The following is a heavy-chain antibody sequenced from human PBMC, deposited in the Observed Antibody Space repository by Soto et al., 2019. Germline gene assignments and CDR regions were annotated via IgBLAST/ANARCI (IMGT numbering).Heavy chain of an antibody. D-gene: IGHD3-22*01. CDR3: AGSLDISVIQYYFDY. Sequence: VKVSCKASGYIFTSYGISWVRQAPGQGLEWMGWISGYNGNTNYAQKFQGRVAMTTDTSTSTAYMELRSLRSDDTAVYYCAGSLDISVIQYYFDYWGQGTLVTVSS. CDR1: GYIFTSYG. CDR2: ISGYNGNT. J-gene: IGHJ4*02. V-gene: IGHV1-18*01.